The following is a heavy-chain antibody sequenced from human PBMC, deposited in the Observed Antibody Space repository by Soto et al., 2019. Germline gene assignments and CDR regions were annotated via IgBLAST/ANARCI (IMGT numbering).Heavy chain of an antibody. V-gene: IGHV3-23*01. CDR2: ISGSGGST. J-gene: IGHJ6*02. Sequence: PGGSLRLSCAASGFTFSSYAMSWVRQAPGKGLEWVSAISGSGGSTYYADSVKGRFTISRDNSKNTLYLQMNSLRAEDTAVYYCAKDGYCSSTSCYTLYGMDVWGQGTTVTVSS. D-gene: IGHD2-2*02. CDR3: AKDGYCSSTSCYTLYGMDV. CDR1: GFTFSSYA.